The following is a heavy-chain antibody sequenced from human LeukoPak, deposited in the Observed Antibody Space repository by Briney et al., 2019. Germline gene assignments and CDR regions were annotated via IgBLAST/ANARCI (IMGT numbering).Heavy chain of an antibody. D-gene: IGHD6-13*01. Sequence: SQTLSLTCAISGDRVSSSSAAWIWIRQSPSRGLEWLGRTYYRSAWNNDYAASVKSRITISPDTSKNQFSLQLKSVTPEDTAVYYCARGRQQLHYFDYWGQGALVTVSS. CDR3: ARGRQQLHYFDY. CDR1: GDRVSSSSAA. CDR2: TYYRSAWNN. J-gene: IGHJ4*02. V-gene: IGHV6-1*01.